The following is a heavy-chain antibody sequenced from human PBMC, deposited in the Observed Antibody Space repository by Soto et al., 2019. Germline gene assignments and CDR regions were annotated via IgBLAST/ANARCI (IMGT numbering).Heavy chain of an antibody. CDR1: GFTFSSYD. J-gene: IGHJ3*02. Sequence: PGGSLRLSCAASGFTFSSYDFHWVRQPPGEGLEWVSAIGTGGDTYYQVSVKGRFTISRENAENSVYLQMNSLRAEDTAVYYCARNDDYYAFDIWGQGTMVTVSS. CDR3: ARNDDYYAFDI. V-gene: IGHV3-13*01. D-gene: IGHD4-17*01. CDR2: IGTGGDT.